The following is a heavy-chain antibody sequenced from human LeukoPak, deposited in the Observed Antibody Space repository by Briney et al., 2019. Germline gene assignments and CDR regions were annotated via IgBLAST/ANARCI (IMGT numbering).Heavy chain of an antibody. CDR1: RFTLSDHH. Sequence: GGSLRLSCAVSRFTLSDHHMDWVRQAPGKGLEWVSVIYSGGSTYYADSVKDRFTISRDNSKNTLYLQMNSLRAEDTAVYYCTLVPPNPWGQGTLVTVSS. D-gene: IGHD2-2*01. J-gene: IGHJ5*02. CDR2: IYSGGST. CDR3: TLVPPNP. V-gene: IGHV3-66*01.